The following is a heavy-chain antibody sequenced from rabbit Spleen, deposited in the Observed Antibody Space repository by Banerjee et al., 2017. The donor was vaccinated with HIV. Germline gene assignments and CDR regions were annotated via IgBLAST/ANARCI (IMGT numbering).Heavy chain of an antibody. J-gene: IGHJ4*01. V-gene: IGHV1S45*01. CDR3: ARDAAGREDFNL. Sequence: QEELVESGGGLVQPEGSLTLTCTASGFSASSSYYLCWIRQAPGKGLEWIACIYGGSSGSTYYANWARGRFTISKTSSTTVDLKMTNLTAADTATYFCARDAAGREDFNLWGQGTLVTVS. CDR1: GFSASSSYY. D-gene: IGHD4-2*01. CDR2: IYGGSSGST.